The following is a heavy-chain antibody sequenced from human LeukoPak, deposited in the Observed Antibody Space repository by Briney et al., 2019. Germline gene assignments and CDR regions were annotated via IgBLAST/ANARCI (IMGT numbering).Heavy chain of an antibody. CDR3: ATDRGTY. J-gene: IGHJ4*02. CDR2: IKEHGSEI. D-gene: IGHD3-10*01. CDR1: GFTFSTSW. V-gene: IGHV3-7*01. Sequence: GGSLRLSCAASGFTFSTSWMNWVRRAPGKGLEWVALIKEHGSEIYHAVSVKGRFTISRDDAASSLYLQMHSLRAEDTAVYYCATDRGTYWGQGTLVTVSS.